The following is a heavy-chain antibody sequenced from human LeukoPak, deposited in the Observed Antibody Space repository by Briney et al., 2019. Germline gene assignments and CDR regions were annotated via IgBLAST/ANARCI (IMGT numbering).Heavy chain of an antibody. J-gene: IGHJ4*02. CDR2: IYSDGST. CDR3: ARDPDGTARSYFDY. Sequence: GGSLRLSCAAPGLTVSTNYMSWVRQAPGKGLEWVSIIYSDGSTYYADSVKGTFTISRDNSKNTLYLQMNSLRAEDTAVYYCARDPDGTARSYFDYWGQGTLVTVSS. CDR1: GLTVSTNY. D-gene: IGHD1/OR15-1a*01. V-gene: IGHV3-66*01.